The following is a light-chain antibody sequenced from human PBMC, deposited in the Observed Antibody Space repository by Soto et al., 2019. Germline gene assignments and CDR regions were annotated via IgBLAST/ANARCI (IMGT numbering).Light chain of an antibody. Sequence: QPVLTQSPSASASLGASVKLTCTLSSGHNSYAIAWHQPQPEKGPRYLMKVNSDGSHSKGDGIPDRFSGSSSGAERYLTISSLQSEDEADYYCQTWSTDIRVFGGGTKRTVL. V-gene: IGLV4-69*01. CDR2: VNSDGSH. J-gene: IGLJ3*02. CDR3: QTWSTDIRV. CDR1: SGHNSYA.